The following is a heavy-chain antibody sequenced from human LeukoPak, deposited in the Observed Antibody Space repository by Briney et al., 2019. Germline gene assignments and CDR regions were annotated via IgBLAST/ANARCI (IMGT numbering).Heavy chain of an antibody. CDR3: ARPGSRGYSYGFDS. J-gene: IGHJ5*01. Sequence: GESLKISCKGSGYSFSTYWIAWVRQMPGKRLEWMGIIYPGDSDTRHSPSFYGQVTISADKSITTAYLQWSSLKASDTAMYYCARPGSRGYSYGFDSWGQGTLVTVSS. CDR1: GYSFSTYW. V-gene: IGHV5-51*01. CDR2: IYPGDSDT. D-gene: IGHD5-18*01.